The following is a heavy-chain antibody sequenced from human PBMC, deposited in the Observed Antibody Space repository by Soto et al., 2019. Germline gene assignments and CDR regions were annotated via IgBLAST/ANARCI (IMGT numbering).Heavy chain of an antibody. Sequence: ASETLSLTCSVSGDSISTVDYFWAWIRQPPGQALEYIGYIYKSTTTYYNPSFESRVAISLDTSKSQFSLTVTSVTAADTAVYFCARGRYCLTGRCFPNWFDSWGQGTLVTVSS. CDR2: IYKSTTT. D-gene: IGHD2-15*01. CDR1: GDSISTVDYF. J-gene: IGHJ5*01. CDR3: ARGRYCLTGRCFPNWFDS. V-gene: IGHV4-30-4*01.